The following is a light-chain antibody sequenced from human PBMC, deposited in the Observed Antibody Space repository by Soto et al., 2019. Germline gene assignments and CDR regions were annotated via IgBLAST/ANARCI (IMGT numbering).Light chain of an antibody. CDR3: QQYVSSPWT. V-gene: IGKV3-20*01. J-gene: IGKJ1*01. CDR1: QSVSRNF. Sequence: ENVLTQSPGTLSLSPGERATLSCRASQSVSRNFLAWYQQKPGQAPSLLIYGASSRATGIPDRFSGSGSGTDFTLTINRLEPEDFAVYYCQQYVSSPWTFGQGTKVEIK. CDR2: GAS.